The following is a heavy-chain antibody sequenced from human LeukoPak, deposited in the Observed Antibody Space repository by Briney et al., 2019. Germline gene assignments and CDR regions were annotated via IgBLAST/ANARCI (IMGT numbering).Heavy chain of an antibody. CDR2: IYHSGST. Sequence: SETLSLTCTVSGYSISSGYYWGWIRQPPGKGLEWIGSIYHSGSTYYNPSLKSRVTISVDTSKNQFSLKLSSVTAADTAVYYCARGEGYYDSKGYFDYWGQGTLVTVSS. D-gene: IGHD3-22*01. J-gene: IGHJ4*02. V-gene: IGHV4-38-2*02. CDR1: GYSISSGYY. CDR3: ARGEGYYDSKGYFDY.